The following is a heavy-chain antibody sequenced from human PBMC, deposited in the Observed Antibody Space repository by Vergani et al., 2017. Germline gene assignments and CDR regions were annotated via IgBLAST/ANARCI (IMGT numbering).Heavy chain of an antibody. CDR1: GFTFSSYG. J-gene: IGHJ6*03. Sequence: QVQLVESGGGVVQPGRSLRLSCAASGFTFSSYGMHWVRQAQGKGLEWVAVIWYDGSNKYYADSVKGRFTIFRDNSKNTLYLQMNSLRAEDTAVYYCARRRGYSYKNSYYDYYMDVWGKXP. CDR2: IWYDGSNK. CDR3: ARRRGYSYKNSYYDYYMDV. V-gene: IGHV3-33*01. D-gene: IGHD5-18*01.